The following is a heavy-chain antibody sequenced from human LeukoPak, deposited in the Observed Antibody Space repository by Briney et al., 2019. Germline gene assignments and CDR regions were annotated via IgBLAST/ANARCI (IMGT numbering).Heavy chain of an antibody. D-gene: IGHD2-2*02. CDR2: INPNSGGT. CDR3: ARIVCSSTSCYTSYFDY. CDR1: GYTFTGYY. V-gene: IGHV1-2*02. J-gene: IGHJ4*02. Sequence: ASVKVSCKASGYTFTGYYMHWVRQAPGQGLEWMGWINPNSGGTNYAQKFQGRVTMTRDMSISTAYMELSRLRSDDTAVYYCARIVCSSTSCYTSYFDYWGQGTLVTVSS.